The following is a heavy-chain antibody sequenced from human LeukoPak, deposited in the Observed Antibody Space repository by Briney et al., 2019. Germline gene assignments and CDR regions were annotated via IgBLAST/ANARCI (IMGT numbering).Heavy chain of an antibody. V-gene: IGHV3-23*01. CDR2: INGRGDDT. J-gene: IGHJ4*02. CDR3: AKGHRESSSFFDS. CDR1: SGFA. Sequence: GGSLRLSCAAFSGFAMSWVRQAPGKRLEWVSAINGRGDDTYYPDSVKGRFTISRDNSNNTLYLQMNSLRADDTAVYYCAKGHRESSSFFDSWGQGIPVTVSS.